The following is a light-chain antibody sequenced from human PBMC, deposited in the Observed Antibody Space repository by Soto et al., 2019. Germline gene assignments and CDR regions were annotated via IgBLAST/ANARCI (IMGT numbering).Light chain of an antibody. CDR2: GAS. J-gene: IGKJ4*01. CDR1: QSVSSN. Sequence: EIVMTQSPATLSVSTGKRATLTCRASQSVSSNLAWYQQKPGQAPRLLIYGASTRATGIPARFSGSGSGTEFTLTISSLQSEDFAVYYCQQYNNWPPLTFGGGTKVDIK. CDR3: QQYNNWPPLT. V-gene: IGKV3-15*01.